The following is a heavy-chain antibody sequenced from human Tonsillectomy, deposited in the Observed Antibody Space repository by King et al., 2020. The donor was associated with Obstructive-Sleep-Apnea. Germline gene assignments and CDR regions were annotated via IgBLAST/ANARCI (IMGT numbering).Heavy chain of an antibody. V-gene: IGHV1-3*01. CDR2: INGGNGNT. CDR1: GHTFNTFA. CDR3: ASAYVDPFGTPRPFDY. D-gene: IGHD1-7*01. Sequence: VQLVQSGAEVKKSGASVKVSCKTSGHTFNTFAIHWVRQAPGQRFELMGWINGGNGNTEYSQKFQGRVTITRDTSASTAYMELSSLRSEDTAVYYCASAYVDPFGTPRPFDYWGQGTPVTVSS. J-gene: IGHJ4*02.